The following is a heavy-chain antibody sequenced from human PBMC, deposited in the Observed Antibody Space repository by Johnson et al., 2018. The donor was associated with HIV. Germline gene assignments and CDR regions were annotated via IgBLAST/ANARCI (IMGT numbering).Heavy chain of an antibody. D-gene: IGHD3-22*01. CDR3: AKDRYYDSSGPDAFDI. CDR1: GFTFSSYW. CDR2: IKQDGSEM. J-gene: IGHJ3*02. V-gene: IGHV3-7*01. Sequence: MLLVESGGGVVQPGRSLRLSCAASGFTFSSYWMSWVRQAPGKGLEWVANIKQDGSEMYYVDSVKGRFTISRDNAKNSLFLQMNSLRAEDTAVYYCAKDRYYDSSGPDAFDIWGQGTMVTVSS.